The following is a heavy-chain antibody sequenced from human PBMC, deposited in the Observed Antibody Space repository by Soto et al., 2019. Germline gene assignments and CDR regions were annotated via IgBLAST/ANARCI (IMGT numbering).Heavy chain of an antibody. CDR1: GDSLNNHY. J-gene: IGHJ4*02. Sequence: PSETLSLTCSVSGDSLNNHYWTWIRQPPGKGLEWIGNIYDSGRTNYSPALKSRVSMSVDTSKNLFSLKMNSVTAADTAVYYCARSSMVTVDYFEFWGQGPVVT. V-gene: IGHV4-59*11. CDR3: ARSSMVTVDYFEF. CDR2: IYDSGRT. D-gene: IGHD3-10*01.